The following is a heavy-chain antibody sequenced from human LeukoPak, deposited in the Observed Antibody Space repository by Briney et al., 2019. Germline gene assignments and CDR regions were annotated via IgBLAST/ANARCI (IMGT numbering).Heavy chain of an antibody. J-gene: IGHJ4*02. V-gene: IGHV1-2*02. CDR2: INPNSGGT. CDR3: AREFSLVVVAATPSFDY. CDR1: GYTFTGYY. D-gene: IGHD2-15*01. Sequence: GASVKVSCKASGYTFTGYYMHWVRHAPGQGLEWVGWINPNSGGTNYAQKFQGRVTMTRDTSISTAYMELSRLRSDDTAVYYCAREFSLVVVAATPSFDYWGQGTLVTVSS.